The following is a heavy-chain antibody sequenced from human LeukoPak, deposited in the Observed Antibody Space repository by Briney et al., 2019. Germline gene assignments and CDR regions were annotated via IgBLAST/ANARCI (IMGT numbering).Heavy chain of an antibody. CDR2: ISSGSSYR. CDR1: GFTLRSYT. V-gene: IGHV3-21*01. J-gene: IGHJ5*02. CDR3: VRIPNSASFPNWFDP. Sequence: GGSLRLSCAASGFTLRSYTMNWVRQAPGKGLECVSSISSGSSYRHYGDSVKGRFTISRDNAKNSLYLQMNSLRAEDTAVYFCVRIPNSASFPNWFDPRGQGTLVTVSS. D-gene: IGHD2/OR15-2a*01.